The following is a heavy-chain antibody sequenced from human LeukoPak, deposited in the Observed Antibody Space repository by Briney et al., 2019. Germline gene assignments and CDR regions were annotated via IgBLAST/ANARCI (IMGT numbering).Heavy chain of an antibody. CDR2: ISSSGNTI. CDR1: EFTFTSYE. D-gene: IGHD6-6*01. Sequence: QTAGSLRLSCAASEFTFTSYELNWVRQAPGKGLEWVSYISSSGNTISYADSVKGRFTISRDNAKNSLYLQVISLRAEDTAVYYCARGPSIAARYDAFDIWGQGTMVTVSS. J-gene: IGHJ3*02. CDR3: ARGPSIAARYDAFDI. V-gene: IGHV3-48*03.